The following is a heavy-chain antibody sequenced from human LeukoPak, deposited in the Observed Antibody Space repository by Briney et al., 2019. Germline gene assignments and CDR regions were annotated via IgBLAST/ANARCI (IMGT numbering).Heavy chain of an antibody. D-gene: IGHD2-8*01. CDR1: GFTFSTYW. CDR3: ARLKDDVTKLDY. V-gene: IGHV3-7*01. CDR2: INQDGSQK. Sequence: GGSLRLSCAASGFTFSTYWMSWVRQAPGKGLEWVANINQDGSQKRYVDSVQGRFTISRDNTKNSLFLQMNSLRAEDTAVYYCARLKDDVTKLDYWGQGALVTVSS. J-gene: IGHJ4*02.